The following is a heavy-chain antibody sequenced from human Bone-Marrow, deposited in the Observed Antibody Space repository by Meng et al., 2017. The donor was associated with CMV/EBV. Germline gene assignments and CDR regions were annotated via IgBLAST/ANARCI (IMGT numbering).Heavy chain of an antibody. CDR3: ARDEKLVPFDP. CDR2: VPHDRTYI. J-gene: IGHJ5*02. V-gene: IGHV3-30*04. Sequence: GESLKISCAASGFTFSNYAMHWVRQAPGKGLEWVAVVPHDRTYIYYADSVKGRFTISRDNSKNTLYLQMNSLRAEDTAIYYCARDEKLVPFDPWGQGTLVTVSS. D-gene: IGHD6-6*01. CDR1: GFTFSNYA.